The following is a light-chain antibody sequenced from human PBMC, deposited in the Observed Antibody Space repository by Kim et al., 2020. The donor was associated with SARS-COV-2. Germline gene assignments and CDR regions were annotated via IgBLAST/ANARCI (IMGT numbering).Light chain of an antibody. V-gene: IGKV3-20*01. J-gene: IGKJ2*03. CDR2: GAS. CDR3: QQFGNSPPYS. CDR1: QTVTNNY. Sequence: PGERATLSCRASQTVTNNYLAWYQQKPGQAPRLLIYGASIRAVGVPDRFSGSGSGTDFTLTITRLEPEDFAVYYCQQFGNSPPYSFGQGTKVDIK.